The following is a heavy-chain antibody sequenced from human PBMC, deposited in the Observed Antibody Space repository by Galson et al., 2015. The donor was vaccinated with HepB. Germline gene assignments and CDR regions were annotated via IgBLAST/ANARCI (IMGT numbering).Heavy chain of an antibody. CDR2: IIPILGIA. CDR1: GGTFSSYA. CDR3: ARQNLEMGTSFDY. D-gene: IGHD5-24*01. Sequence: SVKVSCKASGGTFSSYAISWVRQAPGQGLEWMGRIIPILGIANYAQKFQGRVTITADKSTSTAYMEVSSLRSEDTAVYHCARQNLEMGTSFDYWGQGTLVTVSS. V-gene: IGHV1-69*04. J-gene: IGHJ4*02.